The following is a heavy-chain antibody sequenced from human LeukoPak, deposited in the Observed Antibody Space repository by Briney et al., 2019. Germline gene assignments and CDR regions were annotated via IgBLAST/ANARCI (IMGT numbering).Heavy chain of an antibody. J-gene: IGHJ5*02. CDR2: INHSGST. Sequence: SETLSPTCAVYGGSFSGYYWTWIRQPPGKGLEWIAEINHSGSTNYNPSLKSRVTISVDTSKNQFSLKLSSVTAADTAVYYCASSIVVVPAAIRAWFDPWGQGTLVTVSS. CDR3: ASSIVVVPAAIRAWFDP. D-gene: IGHD2-2*01. V-gene: IGHV4-34*01. CDR1: GGSFSGYY.